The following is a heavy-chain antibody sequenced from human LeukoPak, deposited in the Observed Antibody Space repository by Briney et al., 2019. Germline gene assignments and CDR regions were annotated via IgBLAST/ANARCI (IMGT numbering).Heavy chain of an antibody. J-gene: IGHJ3*02. Sequence: PSETLSLTCAVSGGSISSSSYYWGWIRQPPGKGLEWIGSIYYSASTYYNPSLKSRVTISVDTSKNQFSLKLSSVTAADTAVYYCARDGSGGFDIWGQGTMVTVSS. CDR2: IYYSAST. V-gene: IGHV4-39*07. CDR1: GGSISSSSYY. CDR3: ARDGSGGFDI. D-gene: IGHD3-10*01.